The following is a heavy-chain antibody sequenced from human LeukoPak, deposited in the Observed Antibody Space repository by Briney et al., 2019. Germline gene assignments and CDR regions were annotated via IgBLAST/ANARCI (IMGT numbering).Heavy chain of an antibody. D-gene: IGHD5-12*01. V-gene: IGHV4-31*03. CDR3: ARHSRSAYTGYENAFDI. CDR2: IYYSGST. Sequence: PSQTLSLTCTVSGGSISSGGYCWSWIRQHPGKGLEWIGYIYYSGSTNYSPSLKSRVTISVDTSKNQFSLKLNSVTAADTGIYYCARHSRSAYTGYENAFDIWGQGTMVTVSS. J-gene: IGHJ3*02. CDR1: GGSISSGGYC.